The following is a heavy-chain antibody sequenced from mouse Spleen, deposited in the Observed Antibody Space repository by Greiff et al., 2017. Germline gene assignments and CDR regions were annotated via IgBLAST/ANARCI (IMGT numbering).Heavy chain of an antibody. V-gene: IGHV1-15*01. CDR1: GYTFTDYE. Sequence: QVQLQQPGAELVRPGASVTLSCKASGYTFTDYEMHWVKQTPVHGLEWIGAIDPETGGTAYNQKFKGKAILTADKSSSTAYMELRSLTSEDSAVYYCTREDYYGNPWFAYWGQGTLVTVSA. CDR3: TREDYYGNPWFAY. J-gene: IGHJ3*01. CDR2: IDPETGGT. D-gene: IGHD2-1*01.